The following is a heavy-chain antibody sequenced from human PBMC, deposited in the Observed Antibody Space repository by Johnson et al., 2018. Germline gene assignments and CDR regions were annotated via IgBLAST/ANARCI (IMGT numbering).Heavy chain of an antibody. J-gene: IGHJ3*02. CDR1: GYTFTSYY. D-gene: IGHD5-24*01. CDR3: GRGRWLQLPDDAFDI. Sequence: QVQLVQSGAEVKKPGASVKVSCKASGYTFTSYYIHWVRQAPGQGLEWMGIINPSGGSTTYAQKFQGRITMTRDTSTSTVYMELSSLRSEDTAVYYRGRGRWLQLPDDAFDIWGQGTMVTVCS. CDR2: INPSGGST. V-gene: IGHV1-46*01.